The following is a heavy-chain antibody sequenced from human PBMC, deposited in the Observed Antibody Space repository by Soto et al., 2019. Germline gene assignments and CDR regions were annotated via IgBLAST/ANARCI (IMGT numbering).Heavy chain of an antibody. CDR2: IWYDGSNK. J-gene: IGHJ4*02. Sequence: QVQLVESGGGMVQPGRSLRLSCAASGFTFSSYGMHWVRLAPGKGLEWVANIWYDGSNKHYVDSVKGRFTISRDNSKNTLYLQMNSLRAEDTAVYYCARDPGDYSKKGGYFDYWGQGTLVTVSS. CDR1: GFTFSSYG. D-gene: IGHD4-4*01. V-gene: IGHV3-33*01. CDR3: ARDPGDYSKKGGYFDY.